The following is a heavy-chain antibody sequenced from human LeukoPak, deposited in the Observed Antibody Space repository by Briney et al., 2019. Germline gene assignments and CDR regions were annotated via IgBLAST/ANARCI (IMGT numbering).Heavy chain of an antibody. Sequence: ASVKVSCKTSGYTFSNFGINWVRQAPGQGLEWMGWISGNNDNPNYGEKFQGRFTVTTDSSTSTAYMELRNLTFDDTAVYYCARDGTSTDDYWGQGTLVTVSS. J-gene: IGHJ4*02. D-gene: IGHD2-2*01. CDR2: ISGNNDNP. V-gene: IGHV1-18*01. CDR1: GYTFSNFG. CDR3: ARDGTSTDDY.